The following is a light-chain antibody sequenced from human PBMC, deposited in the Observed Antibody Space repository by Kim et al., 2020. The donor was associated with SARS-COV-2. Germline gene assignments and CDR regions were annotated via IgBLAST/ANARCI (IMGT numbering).Light chain of an antibody. Sequence: NFMLTQPRSVSESPGKTVTISCTGSSGSIASNYVQWYRQRPGSAPTTIIYKNDQRPSGVVDRFSGSIDSSSNSASLIVSGLKTEDEADYYCQSYDGSNHRVFGGGTQLTVL. J-gene: IGLJ3*02. CDR3: QSYDGSNHRV. CDR1: SGSIASNY. V-gene: IGLV6-57*02. CDR2: KND.